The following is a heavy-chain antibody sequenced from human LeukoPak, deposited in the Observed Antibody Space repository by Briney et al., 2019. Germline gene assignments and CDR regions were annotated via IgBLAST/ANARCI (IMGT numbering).Heavy chain of an antibody. D-gene: IGHD2-15*01. Sequence: GGSLRLSCAASGFTFSSYAMRWVRQAPGKGLEWVAVISYDGSNQYYADSVKGRFTISRDNSKNTLYLQMNSLRAEDTAVYYCAAPLYCSGGSCSRPYFDYWGQGTLVTVSS. CDR1: GFTFSSYA. CDR3: AAPLYCSGGSCSRPYFDY. V-gene: IGHV3-30*04. J-gene: IGHJ4*02. CDR2: ISYDGSNQ.